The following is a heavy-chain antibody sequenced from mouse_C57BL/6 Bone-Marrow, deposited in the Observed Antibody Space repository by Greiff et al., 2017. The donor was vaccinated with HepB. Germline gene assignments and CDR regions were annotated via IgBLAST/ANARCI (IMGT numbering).Heavy chain of an antibody. V-gene: IGHV1-59*01. CDR2: IDPSDSYT. D-gene: IGHD2-4*01. J-gene: IGHJ2*01. CDR3: ARDYDGGYYFDY. CDR1: GYTFTSYW. Sequence: VQLQQSGAELVRPGTSVKLSCKASGYTFTSYWMHWVKQRPGQGLEWIGVIDPSDSYTNYNQKFKGKATLTVDTSSSTAYMQLSSLTSEDSAVYYCARDYDGGYYFDYWGQGTTLTVSS.